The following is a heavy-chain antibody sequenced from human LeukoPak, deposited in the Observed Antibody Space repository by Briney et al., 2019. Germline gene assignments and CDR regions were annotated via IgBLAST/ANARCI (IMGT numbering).Heavy chain of an antibody. V-gene: IGHV4-4*07. J-gene: IGHJ5*02. CDR1: GASISSYY. Sequence: SETLSLTCNVSGASISSYYWSWIRQPAGKGLEWIGRFYPSGNTNYNPSLKSRVTMSVDTSKNQFSLKLTSVTAADTAIYYCAKSGRLLGSSWFDPWGQGTLVTVSS. CDR2: FYPSGNT. CDR3: AKSGRLLGSSWFDP. D-gene: IGHD3-16*01.